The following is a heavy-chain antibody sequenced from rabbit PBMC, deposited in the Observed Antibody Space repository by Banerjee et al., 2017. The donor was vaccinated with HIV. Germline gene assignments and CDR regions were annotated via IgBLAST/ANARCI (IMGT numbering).Heavy chain of an antibody. J-gene: IGHJ4*01. D-gene: IGHD1-1*01. V-gene: IGHV1S45*01. Sequence: QEQLEESGGGLVKPEGSLTLTCKASGFDLSSDYYMCWVRQAPGKGLEWIACIWAGSSAVTTYANWAKGRFTISKTSSTTVTLQMTSLTAADTATYFCARYTNTDYWQLWGPGTLVTVS. CDR3: ARYTNTDYWQL. CDR1: GFDLSSDYY. CDR2: IWAGSSAVT.